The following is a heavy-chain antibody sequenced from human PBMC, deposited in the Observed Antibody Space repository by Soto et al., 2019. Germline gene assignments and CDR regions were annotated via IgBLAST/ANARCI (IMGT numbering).Heavy chain of an antibody. J-gene: IGHJ4*02. Sequence: LRLGCAASGYTCSSGCMPCVRKATGKGLEWVAVIWYDGSNKYYADSVKGRFTISRDNSKNTLYLQMNSLRAEDTAVYYCARDIIAAAGPAFDFDYWGQGTLVTVSS. CDR1: GYTCSSGC. D-gene: IGHD6-13*01. CDR3: ARDIIAAAGPAFDFDY. V-gene: IGHV3-33*01. CDR2: IWYDGSNK.